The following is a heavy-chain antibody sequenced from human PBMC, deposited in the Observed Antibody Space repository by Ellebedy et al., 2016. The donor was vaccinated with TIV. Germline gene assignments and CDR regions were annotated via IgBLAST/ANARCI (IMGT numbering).Heavy chain of an antibody. J-gene: IGHJ5*02. CDR1: GFTFKSYT. CDR2: ISPGSTYI. V-gene: IGHV3-21*01. D-gene: IGHD3-10*01. CDR3: ARDASGSYYAEFVWFDP. Sequence: GGSLRLXXAASGFTFKSYTMNWVRQAPGKGLEWVSSISPGSTYIYYADSVKGRFTISRDNAKNSVYLQMNSLLAEDTAVYYCARDASGSYYAEFVWFDPWGQGTLVTVSS.